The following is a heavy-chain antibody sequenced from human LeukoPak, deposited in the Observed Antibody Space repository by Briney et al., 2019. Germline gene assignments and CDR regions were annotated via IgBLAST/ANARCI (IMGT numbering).Heavy chain of an antibody. V-gene: IGHV1-69*05. CDR2: IIPIFGTA. CDR1: GGTFSSYA. J-gene: IGHJ4*02. D-gene: IGHD3-22*01. Sequence: ASVKGSCKSYGGTFSSYAISWVRQAPGQGHEWMGGIIPIFGTANYAQKFQGRVTITTDESTSTAYMELSSLRSEDTAVYYCASVHRSGYYYWGQGTLVTVSS. CDR3: ASVHRSGYYY.